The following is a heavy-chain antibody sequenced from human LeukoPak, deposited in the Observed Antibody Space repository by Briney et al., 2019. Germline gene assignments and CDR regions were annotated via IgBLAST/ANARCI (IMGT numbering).Heavy chain of an antibody. CDR3: ASGGSGSALNY. V-gene: IGHV3-23*01. D-gene: IGHD3-10*01. CDR2: ISGSGGST. CDR1: GFTFSSYA. J-gene: IGHJ4*02. Sequence: PGGSLRLSCAASGFTFSSYAMSWVRQAPGKGLEWVSGISGSGGSTFYADSVKGRFTISRDNSKNTLYLQMNSLRAEDTAVYYCASGGSGSALNYWGQGTLVTVSS.